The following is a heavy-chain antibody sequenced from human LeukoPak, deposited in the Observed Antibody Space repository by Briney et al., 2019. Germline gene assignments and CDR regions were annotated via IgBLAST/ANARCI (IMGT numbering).Heavy chain of an antibody. D-gene: IGHD5-18*01. CDR2: ISAYNGYT. CDR3: ARDVPYSYGFGGIAFDI. J-gene: IGHJ3*02. Sequence: ASVKVSCKASGYTFTRYGISWVRQAPGQGLEWMGWISAYNGYTNSAQKFQVRVTMTTDTSTSTAYMELRSLRSDDTAVYYCARDVPYSYGFGGIAFDIWGQGTMVTVSS. CDR1: GYTFTRYG. V-gene: IGHV1-18*01.